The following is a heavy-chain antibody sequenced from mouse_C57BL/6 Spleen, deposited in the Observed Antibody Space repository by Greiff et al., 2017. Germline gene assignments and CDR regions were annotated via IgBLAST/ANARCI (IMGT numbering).Heavy chain of an antibody. CDR3: ARENDGYYGYFDV. J-gene: IGHJ1*03. Sequence: EVQLQESGPGLVKPSQSLSLTCSVTGYSITSGYYWNWIRQFPGNKLEWMGYISYDGSNNYNPSLKNRISITRDTSKNQFFLKLNSVTTEDTATYYCARENDGYYGYFDVWGTGTTVTVSS. D-gene: IGHD2-3*01. CDR2: ISYDGSN. V-gene: IGHV3-6*01. CDR1: GYSITSGYY.